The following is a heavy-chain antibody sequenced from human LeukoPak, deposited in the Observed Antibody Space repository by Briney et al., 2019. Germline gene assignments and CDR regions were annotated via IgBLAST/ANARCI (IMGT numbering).Heavy chain of an antibody. J-gene: IGHJ5*02. Sequence: GGSLRLSCAASGFTVSDNYMSWVRQATGKGLEWVSVMYSRGDTYYADSVKGRFTFSRDISKNTLYLQMNGLRTEDTAMYYCARDAPQVPAAGVLASWGQGTLVTVFS. CDR3: ARDAPQVPAAGVLAS. CDR1: GFTVSDNY. D-gene: IGHD6-13*01. CDR2: MYSRGDT. V-gene: IGHV3-53*01.